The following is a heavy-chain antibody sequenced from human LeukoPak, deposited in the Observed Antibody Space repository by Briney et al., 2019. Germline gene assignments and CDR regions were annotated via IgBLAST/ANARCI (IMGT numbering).Heavy chain of an antibody. Sequence: GGSLRLSCAASGFTVSSNYMSWVRQAPGKGLEWVSVIYSGGSTYYADSVKGRFTISRDNSKNTLYLQMNSLRAEDTAVHYCARADYDILTGYYSPFDYWGQGTLVTVSS. CDR1: GFTVSSNY. D-gene: IGHD3-9*01. CDR2: IYSGGST. V-gene: IGHV3-66*01. CDR3: ARADYDILTGYYSPFDY. J-gene: IGHJ4*02.